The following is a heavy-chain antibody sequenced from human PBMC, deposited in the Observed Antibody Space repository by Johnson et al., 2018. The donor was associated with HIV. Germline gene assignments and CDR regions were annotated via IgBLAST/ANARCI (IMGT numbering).Heavy chain of an antibody. Sequence: VQLVESGGGVVQPGRSLRLSCAASGFTFSSYAMHWVRQAPGKGLEWVANIKQDGSEKYYVDSVKGRFTISRDNAKNSLYLQMNSLRAEDTAVYYCARAIAAAGTVGVDAFDIWGQGTMVTVSS. CDR2: IKQDGSEK. CDR1: GFTFSSYA. V-gene: IGHV3-7*01. J-gene: IGHJ3*02. CDR3: ARAIAAAGTVGVDAFDI. D-gene: IGHD6-13*01.